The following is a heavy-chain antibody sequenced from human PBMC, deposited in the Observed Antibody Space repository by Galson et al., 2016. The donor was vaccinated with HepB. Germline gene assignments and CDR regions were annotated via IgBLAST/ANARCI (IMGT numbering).Heavy chain of an antibody. CDR1: GLTFSSYA. V-gene: IGHV3-23*01. CDR2: ISASGGST. J-gene: IGHJ2*01. Sequence: SLRLSCAASGLTFSSYAMSWVRQAPGKRLEWVSSISASGGSTNYADSVKGRFTISRDNSENTLYLQMNNERDEDTAIYYCAKGGGSWYFDLWGRGTLVTVSS. CDR3: AKGGGSWYFDL. D-gene: IGHD1-26*01.